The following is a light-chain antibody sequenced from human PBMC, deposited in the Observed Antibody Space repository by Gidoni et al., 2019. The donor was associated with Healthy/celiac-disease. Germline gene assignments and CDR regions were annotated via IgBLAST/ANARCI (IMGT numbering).Light chain of an antibody. CDR1: QSISSR. CDR3: QQYNSWT. J-gene: IGKJ1*01. Sequence: DIQMTQSPSTLSASVGDRVTITCRASQSISSRLAWYQQKPGKAPKLLIYKASSLESGVPSRFSGSGSGTEFSLTISGLQPDDFATYYCQQYNSWTFGQGTKVEIK. CDR2: KAS. V-gene: IGKV1-5*03.